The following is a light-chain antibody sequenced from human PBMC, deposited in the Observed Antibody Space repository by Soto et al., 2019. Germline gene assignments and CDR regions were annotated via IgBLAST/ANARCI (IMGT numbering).Light chain of an antibody. CDR3: QQFNSYPLT. CDR2: DAS. Sequence: AIQLTQSPSSLSASVGDRVTITCRASQGISSALAWYQRKPGKAPKSLIYDASSLDSGVPSRFSGSGSGTDFILTISSLQPEDFATYYCQQFNSYPLTFGGGTRVEIK. CDR1: QGISSA. V-gene: IGKV1-13*02. J-gene: IGKJ4*01.